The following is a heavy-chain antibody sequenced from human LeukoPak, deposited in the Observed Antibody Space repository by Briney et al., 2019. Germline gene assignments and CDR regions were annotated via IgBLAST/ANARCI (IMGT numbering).Heavy chain of an antibody. CDR2: ISYDGSNK. CDR3: ARDGPYSDSWSGPFPFDM. V-gene: IGHV3-30-3*01. D-gene: IGHD3-3*01. CDR1: GFTFSSYA. J-gene: IGHJ3*02. Sequence: GGSLRLSCAASGFTFSSYAMHWVRQAPGKGLEWVAVISYDGSNKYYADSVKGRFTISRDNAKNSLYLEMNSLRAEDTAVYYCARDGPYSDSWSGPFPFDMWGQGTMVTVSS.